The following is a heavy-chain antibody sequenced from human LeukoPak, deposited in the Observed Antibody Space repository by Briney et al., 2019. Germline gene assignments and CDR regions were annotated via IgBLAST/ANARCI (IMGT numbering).Heavy chain of an antibody. D-gene: IGHD2-8*02. V-gene: IGHV3-66*01. Sequence: PGGSLRLSCAASGFTVSSNYMTWVRQAPGKGLEWVSVNLGGGGTYYADSVKGRFTISRDNSKNTLYLQMNSLRAEDTAVYYCARGLVLTYYYFESWGQGTLVTVSS. CDR1: GFTVSSNY. J-gene: IGHJ4*02. CDR3: ARGLVLTYYYFES. CDR2: NLGGGGT.